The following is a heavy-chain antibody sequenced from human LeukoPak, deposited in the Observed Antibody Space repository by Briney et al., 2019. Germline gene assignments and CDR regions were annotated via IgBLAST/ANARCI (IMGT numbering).Heavy chain of an antibody. D-gene: IGHD3-10*01. J-gene: IGHJ4*02. CDR3: AGGSTLDRGLVYY. CDR1: GGSFSGYY. V-gene: IGHV4-34*01. CDR2: INHSGST. Sequence: SETLSLTCAVYGGSFSGYYWSWIRQPPGKGLEWIGEINHSGSTNYNPSLKSRATISVDTSKNQFSLKLSTVTAADTAVYYCAGGSTLDRGLVYYWGQGTLVTVSS.